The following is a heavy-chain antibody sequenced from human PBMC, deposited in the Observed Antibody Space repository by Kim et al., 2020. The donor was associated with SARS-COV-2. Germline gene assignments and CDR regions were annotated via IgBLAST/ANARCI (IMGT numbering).Heavy chain of an antibody. CDR3: ARPMTTVISDGFDL. Sequence: DDLKGRLTISRDNSKKTLYLQMNSLRVEDTAVYYCARPMTTVISDGFDLWGQGQMVTVSS. D-gene: IGHD4-17*01. J-gene: IGHJ3*01. V-gene: IGHV3-30*01.